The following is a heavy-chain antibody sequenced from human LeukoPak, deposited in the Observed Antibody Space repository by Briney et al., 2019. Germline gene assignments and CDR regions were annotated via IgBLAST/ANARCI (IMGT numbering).Heavy chain of an antibody. D-gene: IGHD6-6*01. V-gene: IGHV4-39*01. CDR3: ARQLGRSSSPL. CDR1: GGSISSSSYY. Sequence: SETLSLTCTVSGGSISSSSYYWGWIRQPPGRGLEWIGSIYYSGSTYYNPSLKSRVTISVDTSKNQFSLKLSSVTAADTAVYYCARQLGRSSSPLWGQGTLVTVSS. CDR2: IYYSGST. J-gene: IGHJ4*02.